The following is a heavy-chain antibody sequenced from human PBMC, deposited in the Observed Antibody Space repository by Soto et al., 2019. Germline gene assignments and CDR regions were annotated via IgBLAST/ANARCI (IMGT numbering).Heavy chain of an antibody. Sequence: GGSLRLSCATSGFTFSTYAMHWVRQAPGKGLEYVSAISSNGRSTYYANSVKGRFTISRDNSKNTLYLQMDSPRAEDMAVYYCARERCTNGVCYAPSDYWGQGTLVTVAS. D-gene: IGHD2-8*01. CDR1: GFTFSTYA. V-gene: IGHV3-64*01. J-gene: IGHJ4*02. CDR3: ARERCTNGVCYAPSDY. CDR2: ISSNGRST.